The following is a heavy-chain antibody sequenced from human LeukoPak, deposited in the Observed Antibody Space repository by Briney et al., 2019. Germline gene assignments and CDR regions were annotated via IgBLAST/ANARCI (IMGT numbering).Heavy chain of an antibody. V-gene: IGHV3-7*03. Sequence: GGSLRLSCAGSGFTFSSYWMSWVRQAPGKGLEGVAHMKQDGSEKYYVDSVKGRFTISRDNAKNSLYLQMNSLRAEDTAVYYCASGGDLYYFHYWGQGTLVTVSS. CDR1: GFTFSSYW. CDR3: ASGGDLYYFHY. D-gene: IGHD2-21*02. CDR2: MKQDGSEK. J-gene: IGHJ4*02.